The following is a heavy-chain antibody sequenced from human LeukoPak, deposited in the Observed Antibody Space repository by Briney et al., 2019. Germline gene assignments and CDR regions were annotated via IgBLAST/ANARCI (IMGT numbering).Heavy chain of an antibody. D-gene: IGHD5-18*01. CDR3: AKDRASSRYNGLDV. CDR2: ISGNSGTT. J-gene: IGHJ6*02. Sequence: GSLRLSCAASGFTFSTYAMSWVRQAPGKGLEWVSAISGNSGTTNYADSVKGRFTISRDNSKNTVYLQMNSLRVENTARYYCAKDRASSRYNGLDVWGQGTTVTVSS. V-gene: IGHV3-23*01. CDR1: GFTFSTYA.